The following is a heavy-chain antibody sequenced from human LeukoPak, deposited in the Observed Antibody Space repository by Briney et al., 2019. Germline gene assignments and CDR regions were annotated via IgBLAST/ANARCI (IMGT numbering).Heavy chain of an antibody. CDR3: AKTYYCSSTSCYRVLDY. Sequence: GGSLRLSCAASGFTFSSYGMHWVRQAPGKGLEWVAFIRYDGSIKYYADSVKGRFTISRDNSKNTLYLQMNSLRAEDTAVYYCAKTYYCSSTSCYRVLDYWGQGTLVTVSS. V-gene: IGHV3-30*02. D-gene: IGHD2-2*01. CDR2: IRYDGSIK. J-gene: IGHJ4*02. CDR1: GFTFSSYG.